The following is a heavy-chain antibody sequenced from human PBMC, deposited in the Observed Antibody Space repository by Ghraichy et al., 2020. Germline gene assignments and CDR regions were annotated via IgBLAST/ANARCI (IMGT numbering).Heavy chain of an antibody. CDR2: ISGSDGRT. J-gene: IGHJ4*02. Sequence: GGSLRLSCAVSGVTFSNYAMSWVRQAPGKGLEWVSDISGSDGRTYYADSVKGRFTISRDNSKNTLYLQMGSLRVDDTAVYYCARGGSGGYHYYLFDRGQGTLVTVSS. CDR3: ARGGSGGYHYYLFD. V-gene: IGHV3-23*01. D-gene: IGHD5-12*01. CDR1: GVTFSNYA.